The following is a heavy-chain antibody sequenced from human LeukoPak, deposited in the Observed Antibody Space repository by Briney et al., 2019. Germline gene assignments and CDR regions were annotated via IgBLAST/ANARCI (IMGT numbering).Heavy chain of an antibody. D-gene: IGHD6-13*01. Sequence: GASVKVSCKASGYTFTSYAMNWVRQAPGQGLEWMGWINTNTGNPTYAQGFTGRFVFSLDTSVSTAYLQISSLKAEDTAVYYCARGKREASWLPQYYFDYWGQGTLVTVSS. CDR3: ARGKREASWLPQYYFDY. CDR2: INTNTGNP. V-gene: IGHV7-4-1*02. CDR1: GYTFTSYA. J-gene: IGHJ4*02.